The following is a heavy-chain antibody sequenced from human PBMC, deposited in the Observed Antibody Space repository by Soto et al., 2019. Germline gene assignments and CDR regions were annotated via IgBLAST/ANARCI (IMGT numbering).Heavy chain of an antibody. J-gene: IGHJ5*02. D-gene: IGHD1-26*01. CDR1: GGSISSGGYS. CDR3: ARTPTP. V-gene: IGHV4-30-2*01. CDR2: IYHSGST. Sequence: QLQLQESGSRLVKPSQTLSLTCAVSGGSISSGGYSWSWIRQPPGKSLEWIGYIYHSGSTYYNPSLKSRVTISVDRSKNQFSLKLSSVTAADTAVYYCARTPTPWGQGTLVTVSS.